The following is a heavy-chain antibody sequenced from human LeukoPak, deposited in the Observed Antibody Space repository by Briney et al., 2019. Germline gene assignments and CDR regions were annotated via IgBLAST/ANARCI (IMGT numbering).Heavy chain of an antibody. J-gene: IGHJ4*02. D-gene: IGHD3-3*01. V-gene: IGHV3-7*03. CDR2: IKQDGSEK. CDR1: GFTLSNYC. CDR3: ANGFRFLEWCPTHYH. Sequence: AGSLRLSCAASGFTLSNYCMNWVRQAPGKGLEWVANIKQDGSEKYHVDSVKGRFTISRDNAKNSLYLQMNSRRAEGTAVYYCANGFRFLEWCPTHYHWGQGTLVTVSS.